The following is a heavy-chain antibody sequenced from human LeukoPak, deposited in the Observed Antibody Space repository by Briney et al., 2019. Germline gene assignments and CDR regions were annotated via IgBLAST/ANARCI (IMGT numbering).Heavy chain of an antibody. Sequence: GGSLRLSCAASGFTFSNYAMSWVRQGPGKGLEWVSAISGSGGSTYYADSVKGRFTISRDNSKNTLYLQMNSLRAEDTAVYYCANAGDYNDYWGQGTLVTVSS. CDR1: GFTFSNYA. V-gene: IGHV3-23*01. J-gene: IGHJ4*02. CDR2: ISGSGGST. CDR3: ANAGDYNDY. D-gene: IGHD4-17*01.